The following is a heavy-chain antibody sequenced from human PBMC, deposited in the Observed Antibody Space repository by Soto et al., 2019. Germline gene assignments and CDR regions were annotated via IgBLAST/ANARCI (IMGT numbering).Heavy chain of an antibody. V-gene: IGHV3-23*01. J-gene: IGHJ6*02. Sequence: PGGSLRLSCAASVFTFSSYAMSWVRQAPGKGLEWVSAISGSGGSTYYADSVKGRFTISRDNSKNTLYLQMNSLRAEDTAVYYCAKFKNSSWFYYYHGMDVWGQGTTVTVSS. CDR1: VFTFSSYA. CDR3: AKFKNSSWFYYYHGMDV. D-gene: IGHD6-13*01. CDR2: ISGSGGST.